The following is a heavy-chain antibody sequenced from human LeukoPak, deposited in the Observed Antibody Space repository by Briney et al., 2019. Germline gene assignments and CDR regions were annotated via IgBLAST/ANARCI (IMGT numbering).Heavy chain of an antibody. CDR2: FNPEDGET. CDR1: GYTLTEVS. CDR3: ARERAAAGPFYYYYYMDV. V-gene: IGHV1-24*01. Sequence: ASVRVSCKVSGYTLTEVSMHGVRQAPGKGREWRGGFNPEDGETIYAQKFQGRVTMTTDTSTSTAYMELRSLRSDDTAVYYCARERAAAGPFYYYYYMDVWGKGTTVTVSS. D-gene: IGHD6-13*01. J-gene: IGHJ6*03.